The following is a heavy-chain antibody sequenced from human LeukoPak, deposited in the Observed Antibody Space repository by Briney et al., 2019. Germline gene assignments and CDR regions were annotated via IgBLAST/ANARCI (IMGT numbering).Heavy chain of an antibody. CDR2: INHSGST. Sequence: SETLSLTCAVYGGSFSGYYWSWIRHPQGKGLEWIGEINHSGSTNYNPSLKSRVNISVDTSKNQFSLKLSSVTAADTAVYYCARGPSGYDLWGQGTLVTVSS. CDR1: GGSFSGYY. D-gene: IGHD5-12*01. CDR3: ARGPSGYDL. V-gene: IGHV4-34*01. J-gene: IGHJ4*02.